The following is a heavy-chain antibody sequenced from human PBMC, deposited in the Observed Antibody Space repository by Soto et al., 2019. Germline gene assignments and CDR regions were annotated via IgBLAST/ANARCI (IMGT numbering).Heavy chain of an antibody. D-gene: IGHD1-26*01. V-gene: IGHV3-33*01. CDR2: LWYDGSNK. Sequence: QVQLVESGGGVVQPGRSLRLSCAASGFTFSSYGMHWVRQAPGKGLEWVAALWYDGSNKYYADSVKGRFTISRDNSKNTLYLQMNSLRAEDTAMYDCARESGSYHLDSWGRGTLVTVSS. CDR1: GFTFSSYG. CDR3: ARESGSYHLDS. J-gene: IGHJ4*02.